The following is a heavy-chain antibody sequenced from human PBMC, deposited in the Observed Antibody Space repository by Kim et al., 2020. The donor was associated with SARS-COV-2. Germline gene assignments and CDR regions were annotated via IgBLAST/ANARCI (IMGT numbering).Heavy chain of an antibody. D-gene: IGHD1-20*01. Sequence: GGSLRLSCAGSGFTFSNYAISWVRQAPGKGLEWVSFISGCGDTANYADSVKGRFTISRDNSKNTVYLQMNSLRVDDTAVYYCARNLTYWGQGILVTVSS. J-gene: IGHJ4*02. CDR3: ARNLTY. V-gene: IGHV3-23*01. CDR1: GFTFSNYA. CDR2: ISGCGDTA.